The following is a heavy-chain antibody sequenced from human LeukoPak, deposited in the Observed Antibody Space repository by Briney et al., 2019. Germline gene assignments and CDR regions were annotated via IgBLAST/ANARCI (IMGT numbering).Heavy chain of an antibody. CDR2: IYYSGTT. D-gene: IGHD2-15*01. CDR1: GGSISSYY. J-gene: IGHJ6*02. V-gene: IGHV4-59*01. CDR3: ARDKDHCSGGSCYAYGMDV. Sequence: SETLSLTCTVSGGSISSYYWSWIRQPPGKGLEWIGYIYYSGTTKSNPSLKSRVTISVDTSKNQFSLKLSSVTAADTAVYYCARDKDHCSGGSCYAYGMDVWGQGTTVTVSS.